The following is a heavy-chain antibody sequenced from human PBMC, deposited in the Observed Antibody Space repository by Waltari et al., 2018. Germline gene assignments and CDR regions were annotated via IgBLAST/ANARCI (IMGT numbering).Heavy chain of an antibody. CDR2: LYWNDIK. CDR1: GLSLNVTEVG. D-gene: IGHD2-21*01. V-gene: IGHV2-5*01. CDR3: AHQGAIPFDY. J-gene: IGHJ4*02. Sequence: QITLKESGPTLVKPTQTLTLTCTFSGLSLNVTEVGVGWIRQPPGKALEWPGTLYWNDIKRYTPSLRRWLTISKGTSTNQVVLTMTEMEPVDTATYVCAHQGAIPFDYWGQGTPVTVSS.